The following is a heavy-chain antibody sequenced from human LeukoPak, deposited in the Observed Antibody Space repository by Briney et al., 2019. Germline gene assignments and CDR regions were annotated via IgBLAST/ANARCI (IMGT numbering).Heavy chain of an antibody. Sequence: GASVKVSFKASGYTFTSYGISWVRQAPGQGLEWMGWISAYNGNTNYAQKLQGRVTMTTDTSTSTAYMELRSLRSDDTAVYYCARVSISGSYHGVIDYWGQGTLVTVSS. CDR1: GYTFTSYG. J-gene: IGHJ4*02. CDR3: ARVSISGSYHGVIDY. V-gene: IGHV1-18*01. D-gene: IGHD1-26*01. CDR2: ISAYNGNT.